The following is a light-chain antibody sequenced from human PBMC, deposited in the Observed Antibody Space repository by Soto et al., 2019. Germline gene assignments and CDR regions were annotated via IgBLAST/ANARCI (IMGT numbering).Light chain of an antibody. CDR2: EVN. V-gene: IGLV2-14*02. CDR3: SSCGDNDIYV. Sequence: QSVLTQPASVSGSPGQSITISCTGTSSDVGSYNLVSWYQQYPGKVPKLMISEVNKRPSGVPDRFSGSKSGNTASLTVTGLQAEDEADYYCSSCGDNDIYVFGTGTKLTVL. J-gene: IGLJ1*01. CDR1: SSDVGSYNL.